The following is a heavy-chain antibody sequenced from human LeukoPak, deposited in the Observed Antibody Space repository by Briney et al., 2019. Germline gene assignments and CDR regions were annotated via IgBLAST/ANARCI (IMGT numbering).Heavy chain of an antibody. CDR3: ASSYSSDWYSRWIDY. V-gene: IGHV3-23*01. CDR2: IRPSGDNT. CDR1: GFTFSSYD. J-gene: IGHJ4*02. D-gene: IGHD6-19*01. Sequence: GGSLRLSCAASGFTFSSYDMTWVRQAPGRGLEWVSSIRPSGDNTYYGDSVKGRFTISRDNSKNTLYLQMNSLRAEDTAVYYCASSYSSDWYSRWIDYWGQGTLVTVSS.